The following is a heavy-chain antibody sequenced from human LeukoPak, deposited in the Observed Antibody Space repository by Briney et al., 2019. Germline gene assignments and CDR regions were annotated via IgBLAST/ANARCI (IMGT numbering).Heavy chain of an antibody. V-gene: IGHV3-7*01. J-gene: IGHJ4*02. Sequence: GGSLRLSCAVSGFTFGTYWMSWVRQAPGKGLEWVANIKQDGSEKNYVDSVKGRFTISRDNARNSLYLQMKSLRGEDTAVYYCARDGDATSGSFDYWGQGTLVTVSS. CDR2: IKQDGSEK. D-gene: IGHD3-22*01. CDR1: GFTFGTYW. CDR3: ARDGDATSGSFDY.